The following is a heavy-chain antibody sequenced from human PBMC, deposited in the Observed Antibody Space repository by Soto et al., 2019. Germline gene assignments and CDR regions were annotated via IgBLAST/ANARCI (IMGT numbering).Heavy chain of an antibody. J-gene: IGHJ3*02. V-gene: IGHV1-18*04. CDR3: ARDTPIYYDSSGYYHGDAFDI. CDR2: ISAYNGNT. D-gene: IGHD3-22*01. CDR1: GYTFTSYG. Sequence: ASVKVSCKASGYTFTSYGISWLRQAPGQGLEWMGWISAYNGNTNYAQKLQGRVTMTTDTSTSTAYMELRSLRSDDTAAYYCARDTPIYYDSSGYYHGDAFDIWGQGTMVTVSS.